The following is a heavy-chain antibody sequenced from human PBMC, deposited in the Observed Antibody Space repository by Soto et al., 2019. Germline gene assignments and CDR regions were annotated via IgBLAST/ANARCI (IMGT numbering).Heavy chain of an antibody. D-gene: IGHD5-12*01. CDR1: GGSISRGDYY. J-gene: IGHJ5*02. Sequence: SETLSLTCTVSGGSISRGDYYWSWIRQPPGKGLEWIGYIYYSGSTYYNPSLKSRVTISVDTSKNQFSLKLSSVTAADTAVYYCARDLESGYDSGDHWFDPWGQGTLVTVSS. CDR2: IYYSGST. V-gene: IGHV4-30-4*01. CDR3: ARDLESGYDSGDHWFDP.